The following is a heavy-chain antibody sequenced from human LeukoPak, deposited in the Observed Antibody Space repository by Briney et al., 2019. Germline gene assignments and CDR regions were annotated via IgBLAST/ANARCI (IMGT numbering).Heavy chain of an antibody. CDR1: GGSFSGYY. Sequence: SETLSLTCAVYGGSFSGYYWSWIRQPPGKGLEWIGEINHSGSTNYNPSLKSRVTISVDTSKNQFSLKLSSVTAADTAVYYCARLPNCSGGSCYRRGKYYFDYWGQGTLVTVSS. J-gene: IGHJ4*02. D-gene: IGHD2-15*01. CDR3: ARLPNCSGGSCYRRGKYYFDY. CDR2: INHSGST. V-gene: IGHV4-34*01.